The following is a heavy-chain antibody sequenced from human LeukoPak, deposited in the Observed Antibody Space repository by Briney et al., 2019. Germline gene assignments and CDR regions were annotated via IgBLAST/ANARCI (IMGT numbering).Heavy chain of an antibody. V-gene: IGHV3-23*01. Sequence: PGGSLRLSCAASGFTFSSYAMSWVRQAPGKGLEWVSAISGSGGSTYYADSVKGRFTISRDNSKNTLYLQMNSLRAEDTAVYYCAKADKRYSSSWYRFDYWGQGTLVTVPS. CDR1: GFTFSSYA. CDR2: ISGSGGST. J-gene: IGHJ4*02. CDR3: AKADKRYSSSWYRFDY. D-gene: IGHD6-13*01.